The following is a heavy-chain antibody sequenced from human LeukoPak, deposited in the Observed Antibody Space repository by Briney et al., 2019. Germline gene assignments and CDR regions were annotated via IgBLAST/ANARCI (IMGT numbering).Heavy chain of an antibody. D-gene: IGHD1-26*01. CDR2: ISYDGSKK. Sequence: GGSLRLSCEASGFTFSAHGIHWVRQAPGKGLEWVALISYDGSKKHYADFVKGRFTISRDNSKNTLYLQMNSLKTEDTAVYYCARDVSGSYTFDYWGQGTLVTVSS. CDR1: GFTFSAHG. CDR3: ARDVSGSYTFDY. J-gene: IGHJ4*02. V-gene: IGHV3-30*04.